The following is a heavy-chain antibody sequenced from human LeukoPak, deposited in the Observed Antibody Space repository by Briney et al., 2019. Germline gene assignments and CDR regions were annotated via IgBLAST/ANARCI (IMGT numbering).Heavy chain of an antibody. J-gene: IGHJ4*02. D-gene: IGHD3-3*01. CDR2: MNPNSGNT. V-gene: IGHV1-8*01. Sequence: ASVKVSCKASGYTFTSYDINWVRQATGQGLEWMGWMNPNSGNTGYAQKFQGRVTMTRNTSISTAYMELSSLRSDDTAVYYCAILLEDYAFSTGSAKDYWGQGTLVTVSS. CDR1: GYTFTSYD. CDR3: AILLEDYAFSTGSAKDY.